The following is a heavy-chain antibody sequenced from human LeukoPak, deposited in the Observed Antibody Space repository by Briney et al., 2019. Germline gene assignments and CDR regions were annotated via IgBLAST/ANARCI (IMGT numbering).Heavy chain of an antibody. CDR2: ISWNSGSI. CDR1: GFTFDDYA. D-gene: IGHD5-24*01. V-gene: IGHV3-9*03. Sequence: PGRSLRLSCAASGFTFDDYAMHWVRQAPGKGREWVSGISWNSGSIGYADSVKGRFTISRDNAKNSLYLQMNTLRAEHMALYYCAKVNSRDGYNSGAFDISGQGTMVTASS. CDR3: AKVNSRDGYNSGAFDI. J-gene: IGHJ3*02.